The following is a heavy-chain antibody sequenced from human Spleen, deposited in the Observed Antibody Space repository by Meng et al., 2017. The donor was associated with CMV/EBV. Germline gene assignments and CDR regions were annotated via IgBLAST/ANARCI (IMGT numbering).Heavy chain of an antibody. J-gene: IGHJ4*02. CDR2: ITSSNTI. D-gene: IGHD3-3*01. CDR1: GFTFSDYY. CDR3: TRGGHHDFWSGYYAEF. Sequence: GGSLRLSCAASGFTFSDYYLGWIRQAPGKGLEWVSYITSSNTIYYADSLKGRFTISRDNAKNSLYLQMSSLRAEDTAVYYCTRGGHHDFWSGYYAEFWGQGTLVTVSS. V-gene: IGHV3-11*01.